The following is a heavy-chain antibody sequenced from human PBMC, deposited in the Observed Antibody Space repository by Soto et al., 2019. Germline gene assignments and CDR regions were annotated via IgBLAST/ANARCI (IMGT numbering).Heavy chain of an antibody. J-gene: IGHJ4*02. CDR2: INPKSGGT. Sequence: QVQLVQSGAEVKKPGASVNVSCKASGYTFTVYYMHWVRQAPGQGLEWMGWINPKSGGTMYPQKFQGRVTMTWDTSISTAYMALTRLRSDATAAYYCARDLAKCGGSAGLDYWVQGTLVTVSS. V-gene: IGHV1-2*02. CDR3: ARDLAKCGGSAGLDY. D-gene: IGHD1-26*01. CDR1: GYTFTVYY.